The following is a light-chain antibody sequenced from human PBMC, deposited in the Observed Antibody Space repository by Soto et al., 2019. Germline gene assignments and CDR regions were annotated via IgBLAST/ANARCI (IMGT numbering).Light chain of an antibody. CDR1: QNIHNH. CDR2: DAI. CDR3: QQYNNWPQT. J-gene: IGKJ1*01. V-gene: IGKV3-15*01. Sequence: EKLMSQSPATLSVSPGERVTLSCRASQNIHNHMSWFLQKPGQTPRLLIYDAIIRAADVPARFSGSWSGTEFTLTINSLQSEDFAVYYCQQYNNWPQTFGQGTKVDIK.